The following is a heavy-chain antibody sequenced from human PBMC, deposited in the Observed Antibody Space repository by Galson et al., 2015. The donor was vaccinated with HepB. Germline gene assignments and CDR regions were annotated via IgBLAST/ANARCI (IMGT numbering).Heavy chain of an antibody. V-gene: IGHV1-24*01. J-gene: IGHJ4*02. CDR2: FDPEDGDT. CDR3: ATAPWFGYSSGWYDY. Sequence: SVKVSCKVSGYTLTDFYMHWVRQAPGKGLEWMGGFDPEDGDTIYAQKFQGRVTMTKDTSTDTAYMELSSLRSEDTAVYYCATAPWFGYSSGWYDYWGQGTLVTVSS. D-gene: IGHD6-19*01. CDR1: GYTLTDFY.